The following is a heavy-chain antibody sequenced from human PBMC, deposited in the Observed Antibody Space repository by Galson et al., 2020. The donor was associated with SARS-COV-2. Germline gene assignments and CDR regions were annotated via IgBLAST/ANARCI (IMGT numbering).Heavy chain of an antibody. CDR3: AGGGGWLIEY. Sequence: GGSLRLSCAASGLTFSSYWMNWVRRAPGKGLEWVAIIRQDGSQKYYLDSVKGRFTISRDYTMNTVNLEMYSPRDDDTGVYYCAGGGGWLIEYWGQGTLVTVSS. D-gene: IGHD6-19*01. J-gene: IGHJ4*02. CDR1: GLTFSSYW. V-gene: IGHV3-7*01. CDR2: IRQDGSQK.